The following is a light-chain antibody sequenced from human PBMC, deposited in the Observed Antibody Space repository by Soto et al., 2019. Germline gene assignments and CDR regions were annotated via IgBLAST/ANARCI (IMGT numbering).Light chain of an antibody. J-gene: IGKJ1*01. CDR3: QKYGSSPQT. V-gene: IGKV3-20*01. CDR1: QSVSSSY. CDR2: GAS. Sequence: EIMLTESPGTQSLSPGERATLSCRASQSVSSSYLAWYQQRPGQAPRLLIYGASTRATGIPDRFSGSGSGTDFTLTISRLEPEDFAVYYCQKYGSSPQTFGQGTKVDIK.